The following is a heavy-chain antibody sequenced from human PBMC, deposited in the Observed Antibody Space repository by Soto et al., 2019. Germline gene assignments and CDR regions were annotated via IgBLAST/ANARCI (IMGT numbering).Heavy chain of an antibody. V-gene: IGHV1-18*04. CDR1: GYTFTSYG. CDR3: ARDRRYSSSYTLDY. CDR2: ISAYNGNT. J-gene: IGHJ4*02. Sequence: ASGYTFTSYGISWVRQAPGQGLEWMGWISAYNGNTNYAQKLQGRVTMTTDTSTSTAYMELRSLRSDDTAVYYCARDRRYSSSYTLDYWGQGTLVTVSS. D-gene: IGHD6-6*01.